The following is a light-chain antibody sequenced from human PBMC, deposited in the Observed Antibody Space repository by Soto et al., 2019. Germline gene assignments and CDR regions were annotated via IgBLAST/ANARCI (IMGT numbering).Light chain of an antibody. V-gene: IGKV3-20*01. Sequence: EIVLTQSPGTLSLSPGERATLSCRASQSVSSTYLTWYQQKPGQAPRLLIYAASSRATGIPDRFSGSGSGTDFTLTISRLEPEDVAVYYCQQYGTSLVTVGPGTKVDIK. CDR3: QQYGTSLVT. J-gene: IGKJ3*01. CDR2: AAS. CDR1: QSVSSTY.